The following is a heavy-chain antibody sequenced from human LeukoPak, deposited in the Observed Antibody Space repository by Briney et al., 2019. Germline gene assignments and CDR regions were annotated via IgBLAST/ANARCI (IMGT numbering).Heavy chain of an antibody. CDR3: AADPSYSSGYRYYFDY. Sequence: ASVKVSCKVSGYTLTEMSIHWVRQAPGGALEWMGGFDPEDGETVYAPKFQGRVTMTEDTSADTAYMELSSLRSEDTAVYYCAADPSYSSGYRYYFDYWGQGTLVTVSS. V-gene: IGHV1-24*01. J-gene: IGHJ4*02. D-gene: IGHD3-22*01. CDR2: FDPEDGET. CDR1: GYTLTEMS.